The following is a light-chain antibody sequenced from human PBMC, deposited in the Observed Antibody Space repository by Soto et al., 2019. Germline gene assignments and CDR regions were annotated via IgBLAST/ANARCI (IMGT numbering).Light chain of an antibody. V-gene: IGLV2-8*01. J-gene: IGLJ1*01. CDR3: SSYSGTNNFV. CDR1: SSDVGGYNY. CDR2: EVS. Sequence: QSALTQPPSASLSPGQSVTISCTGTSSDVGGYNYVSWYQQEPGKAPKLMIYEVSKRPSGVPDRFSGSKSGNTASLTVSGLLAEDEADYYCSSYSGTNNFVFGTGTKVTVL.